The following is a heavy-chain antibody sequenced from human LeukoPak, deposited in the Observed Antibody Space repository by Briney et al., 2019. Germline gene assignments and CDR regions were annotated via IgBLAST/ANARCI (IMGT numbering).Heavy chain of an antibody. Sequence: GGSLRLSCAASGFTFSSYGMQWVRQAPGKGLEWVVFIRYDGSNKYYADSVKGRFTISRDNSKNTLYLQMNSLRAEDTAVYYCAKGRSSWYVGNWFDPWGQGTLVTVSS. D-gene: IGHD6-13*01. V-gene: IGHV3-30*02. CDR1: GFTFSSYG. CDR3: AKGRSSWYVGNWFDP. J-gene: IGHJ5*02. CDR2: IRYDGSNK.